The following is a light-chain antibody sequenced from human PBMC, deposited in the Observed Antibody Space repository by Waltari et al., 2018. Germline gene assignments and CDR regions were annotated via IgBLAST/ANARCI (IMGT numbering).Light chain of an antibody. CDR3: QQANTFPPGVT. CDR2: AAS. CDR1: QDIGNW. V-gene: IGKV1D-12*01. Sequence: DIQMTQSPSSVSASVGDRLNITCRASQDIGNWLAWYQQKPGPAPKLLIYAASRLQGGVPARFSGSGFGTDFTLTIVSLQPEDFATYFCQQANTFPPGVTFGGGTKVEI. J-gene: IGKJ4*01.